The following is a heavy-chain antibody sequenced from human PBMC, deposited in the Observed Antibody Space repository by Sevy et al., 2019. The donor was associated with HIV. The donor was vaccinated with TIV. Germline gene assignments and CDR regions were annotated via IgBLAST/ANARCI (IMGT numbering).Heavy chain of an antibody. CDR2: MSNTGSTI. CDR1: GFSFSIYS. J-gene: IGHJ4*02. V-gene: IGHV3-48*01. CDR3: ASQRGGYERLYYFDY. Sequence: GGSLRLSCAASGFSFSIYSMSWVRQAPGRGLEWVSYMSNTGSTIHYADSVKGRFTISRDNAKNSLYLQMNSLRAEDTAVYYCASQRGGYERLYYFDYWGQGTLVTVSS. D-gene: IGHD5-12*01.